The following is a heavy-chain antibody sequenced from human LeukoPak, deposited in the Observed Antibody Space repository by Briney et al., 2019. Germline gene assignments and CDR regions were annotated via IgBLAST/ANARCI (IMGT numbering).Heavy chain of an antibody. CDR3: ARESGIAAALDL. CDR2: IGTGGDT. Sequence: GGSLRLSCAASGFAFSSYVLHWVRRAPGKGPEWVSAIGTGGDTYYADSVKGRFTISRDNAKNTLYLQMNSLRAEDTAVYYCARESGIAAALDLWGQGTLVTVSS. D-gene: IGHD6-13*01. CDR1: GFAFSSYV. J-gene: IGHJ5*02. V-gene: IGHV3-47*02.